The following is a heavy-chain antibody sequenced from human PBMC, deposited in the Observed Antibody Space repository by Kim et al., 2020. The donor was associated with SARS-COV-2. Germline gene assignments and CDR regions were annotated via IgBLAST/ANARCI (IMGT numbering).Heavy chain of an antibody. CDR1: GFTFSSYA. CDR3: VKNPPGRYDFTYYYYYGMDV. Sequence: GGSLRLSCSASGFTFSSYAMHWVRQAPGKGLEYVSAISSNGGSTYYADSVKGRFTISRDNSKNTLYLQMSSLRAEDTAVYYCVKNPPGRYDFTYYYYYGMDVWGQGTTVTVSS. CDR2: ISSNGGST. J-gene: IGHJ6*02. V-gene: IGHV3-64D*09. D-gene: IGHD3-3*01.